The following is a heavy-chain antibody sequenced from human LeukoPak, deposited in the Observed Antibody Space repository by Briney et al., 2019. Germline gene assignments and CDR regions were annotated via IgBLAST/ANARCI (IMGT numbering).Heavy chain of an antibody. Sequence: ASVMVSCKASGYTFTSYGISWVRQAPGQGLEWMGWISAYNGNTNYAQRLQGRVTMTTDTSTSTAYMELRSLRSDDTAAYYCAREAVAGFQNFDYWGQGTLVTVSS. CDR3: AREAVAGFQNFDY. CDR2: ISAYNGNT. J-gene: IGHJ4*02. CDR1: GYTFTSYG. D-gene: IGHD6-19*01. V-gene: IGHV1-18*01.